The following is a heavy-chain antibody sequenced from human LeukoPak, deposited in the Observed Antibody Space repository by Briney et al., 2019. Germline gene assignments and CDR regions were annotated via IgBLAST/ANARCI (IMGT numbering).Heavy chain of an antibody. CDR2: INHSGST. Sequence: SSEALSLTCAVYGGSFSGYYWSWIRQPPGKGLEWIGEINHSGSTNYNPSLKSRVTISVDTSKSQFSLKLSSVTAADTAVYYCASRPRYSSGWYGWDYWGQGTLVTVSS. J-gene: IGHJ4*02. CDR3: ASRPRYSSGWYGWDY. V-gene: IGHV4-34*01. D-gene: IGHD6-19*01. CDR1: GGSFSGYY.